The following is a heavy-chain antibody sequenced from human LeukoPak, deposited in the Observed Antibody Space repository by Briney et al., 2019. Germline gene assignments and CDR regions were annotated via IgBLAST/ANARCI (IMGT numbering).Heavy chain of an antibody. D-gene: IGHD3-3*01. Sequence: AASVKVSCKASGGTFSSYAISWVRQAPGQGLEWMGGIIPIFGTANHAQKFPGRVTITTDESTSTAYMELSSLRSEDTAVYYCARRVRFLSGALGLGWFDPWGQGTLVTVSS. V-gene: IGHV1-69*05. CDR2: IIPIFGTA. J-gene: IGHJ5*02. CDR3: ARRVRFLSGALGLGWFDP. CDR1: GGTFSSYA.